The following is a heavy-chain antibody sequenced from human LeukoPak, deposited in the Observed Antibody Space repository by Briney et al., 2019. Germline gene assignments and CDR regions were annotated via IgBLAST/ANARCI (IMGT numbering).Heavy chain of an antibody. Sequence: GASVKVSCKASGYTFTSYGISWVRQAPGQGLEWMGWISAYNGNTNYAQKLQGRVTMTTDTSTSTAYMELRSLRSDDTAVYYCARDPSRLAAAATPYYYYYGMDVWGQGTTVTVSS. CDR2: ISAYNGNT. D-gene: IGHD6-13*01. CDR3: ARDPSRLAAAATPYYYYYGMDV. CDR1: GYTFTSYG. V-gene: IGHV1-18*01. J-gene: IGHJ6*02.